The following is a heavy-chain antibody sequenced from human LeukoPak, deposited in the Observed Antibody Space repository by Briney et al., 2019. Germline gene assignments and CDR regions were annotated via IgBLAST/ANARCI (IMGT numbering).Heavy chain of an antibody. CDR1: GYTFTSYG. D-gene: IGHD6-19*01. V-gene: IGHV1-18*01. CDR3: ARKLYSSGWYVFDI. CDR2: ISAYNGNT. Sequence: ASVKVSCKASGYTFTSYGISWVRQAPGQGLEWMGWISAYNGNTNYAQKLQGRVTMTTDTSTSTAYMELRSLRSDDTAVYYCARKLYSSGWYVFDIWGQGTMVTVSS. J-gene: IGHJ3*02.